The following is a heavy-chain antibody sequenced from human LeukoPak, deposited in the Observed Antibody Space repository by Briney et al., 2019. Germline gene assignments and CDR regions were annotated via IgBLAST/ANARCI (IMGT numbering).Heavy chain of an antibody. Sequence: SVKVSCKASGGTFSNYAISWVRQAPGQGLEWMGRIIPILGIANYAQKFQGRVTITADKSTSTAYMELSSLRSEDTAVYYCARALRGYSYLFDYWGRGTLVTVSS. CDR2: IIPILGIA. D-gene: IGHD5-18*01. CDR3: ARALRGYSYLFDY. J-gene: IGHJ4*02. V-gene: IGHV1-69*04. CDR1: GGTFSNYA.